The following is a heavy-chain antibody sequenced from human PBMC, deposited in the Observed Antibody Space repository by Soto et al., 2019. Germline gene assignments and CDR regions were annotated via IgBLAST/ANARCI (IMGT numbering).Heavy chain of an antibody. Sequence: EVQLVESGGGLVKPGGSLRLSCAASGFTFNTYDMNWVRQPQGKGLGWVSSITTSSPYIYYADSLKGRITISRDNAKNSLFLQMNSLRAEDTAVYYCVRSGTARLLRHSWFDTWGQGTLVTVSS. CDR2: ITTSSPYI. D-gene: IGHD2-21*01. V-gene: IGHV3-21*01. J-gene: IGHJ5*02. CDR1: GFTFNTYD. CDR3: VRSGTARLLRHSWFDT.